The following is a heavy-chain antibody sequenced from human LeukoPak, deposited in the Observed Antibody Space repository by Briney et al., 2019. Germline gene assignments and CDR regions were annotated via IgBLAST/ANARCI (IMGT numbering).Heavy chain of an antibody. CDR1: GYTFTGYH. CDR3: ASLWFGESGFDY. Sequence: AASVKVSCKASGYTFTGYHMHWVRQAPGQGLEWMGWINPNSGGTNYAQKFQGRVTITADKPTSTAYMELSSLRSEDTAVYYCASLWFGESGFDYWGQGTLVTVSS. CDR2: INPNSGGT. V-gene: IGHV1-2*02. D-gene: IGHD3-10*01. J-gene: IGHJ4*02.